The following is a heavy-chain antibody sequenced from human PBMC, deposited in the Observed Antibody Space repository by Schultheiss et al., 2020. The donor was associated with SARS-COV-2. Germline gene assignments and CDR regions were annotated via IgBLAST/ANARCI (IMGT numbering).Heavy chain of an antibody. D-gene: IGHD5-24*01. Sequence: GGSLRLSCAASGFTFRSYGMHWVRQAPGKGLEWVAVIWYDGSNTYYADSMKGRFTISRDNSKNRLYLQMNSLRAEDTAVYYCARGLQGHHAFDIWGQGTMVTVSS. CDR1: GFTFRSYG. V-gene: IGHV3-33*01. J-gene: IGHJ3*02. CDR2: IWYDGSNT. CDR3: ARGLQGHHAFDI.